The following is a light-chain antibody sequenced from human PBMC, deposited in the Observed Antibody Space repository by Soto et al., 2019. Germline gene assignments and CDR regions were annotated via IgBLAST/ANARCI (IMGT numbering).Light chain of an antibody. CDR1: QSISSSY. Sequence: EIVFTQSPDSLSLSPGKRATLSCRASQSISSSYLAWYQQRPGQAPRLLIYGASSRATGIPNRFSGSGSGTEFTLTISRLEPEDFAVYYCQQYGSSSWTFGQGTKVDIK. CDR3: QQYGSSSWT. CDR2: GAS. J-gene: IGKJ1*01. V-gene: IGKV3-20*01.